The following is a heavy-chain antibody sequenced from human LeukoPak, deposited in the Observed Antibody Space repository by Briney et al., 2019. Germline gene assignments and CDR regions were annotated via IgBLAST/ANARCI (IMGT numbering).Heavy chain of an antibody. D-gene: IGHD2-2*01. J-gene: IGHJ4*02. CDR1: GFTFSDYY. Sequence: GGSLRLSCAASGFTFSDYYMSWIRQAPGKGLEWVSYISSSGSTIYYADSVKGRFTISRDNAKNSLYLQMNSLRAEDTAVYYCARDDKDIVVVPAATGNYWGQGTLVTVSS. CDR3: ARDDKDIVVVPAATGNY. V-gene: IGHV3-11*04. CDR2: ISSSGSTI.